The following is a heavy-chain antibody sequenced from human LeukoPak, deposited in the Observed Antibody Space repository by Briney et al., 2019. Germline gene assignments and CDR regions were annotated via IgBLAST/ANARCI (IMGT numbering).Heavy chain of an antibody. Sequence: ASVKVSCKASGYTFTSYGMSWVRQAPGQGLEGMGWISAYNGNTNYTQKLQGRVTMTTDTSTSTAYMELRSLRSDNTAVYYCARDVAHTEDILTGYSHNMRLVFVDYRGHGTPVTVSS. J-gene: IGHJ4*01. CDR1: GYTFTSYG. CDR3: ARDVAHTEDILTGYSHNMRLVFVDY. D-gene: IGHD3-9*01. CDR2: ISAYNGNT. V-gene: IGHV1-18*01.